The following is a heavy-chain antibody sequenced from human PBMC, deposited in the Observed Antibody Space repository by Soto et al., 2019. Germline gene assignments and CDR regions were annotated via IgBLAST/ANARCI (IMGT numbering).Heavy chain of an antibody. D-gene: IGHD1-26*01. CDR1: RYSFTNYW. J-gene: IGHJ4*02. V-gene: IGHV5-51*01. CDR3: VGSRYSGSYWPFDY. Sequence: RGESLKISCKGSRYSFTNYWIGWVRQMPGKGLEWMGIIYPGESNTRYTPSFQGQVTISVDKSISTAYLQWSSLKASDTAMYYCVGSRYSGSYWPFDYWGQGTLVTVSS. CDR2: IYPGESNT.